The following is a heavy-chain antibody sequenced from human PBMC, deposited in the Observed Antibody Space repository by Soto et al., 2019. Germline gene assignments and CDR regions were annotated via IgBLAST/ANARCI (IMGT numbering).Heavy chain of an antibody. CDR3: AKGSSSVYYYYYGLNV. D-gene: IGHD6-6*01. J-gene: IGHJ6*02. Sequence: GGSLRLSCAASGFTFRAYGMYWVRQAPGKGLEWVAVISNDGSNKYYADSVKGRFAISRDNSKNTLYLQMNSLRGEDTAMYYCAKGSSSVYYYYYGLNVWGQGTTVTVSS. V-gene: IGHV3-30*18. CDR1: GFTFRAYG. CDR2: ISNDGSNK.